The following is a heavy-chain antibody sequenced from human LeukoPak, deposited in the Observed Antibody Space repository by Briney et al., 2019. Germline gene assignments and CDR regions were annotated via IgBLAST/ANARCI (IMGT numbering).Heavy chain of an antibody. CDR3: ARIIVVVPASMRGGFDY. D-gene: IGHD2-2*01. CDR2: IFYSGGT. J-gene: IGHJ4*02. V-gene: IGHV4-31*03. CDR1: GGSISSGDYY. Sequence: SETLSLTCTVSGGSISSGDYYWSWIRQHPGKGLEWIGYIFYSGGTYYNPSLKSRVTISVDTSKYQFSLNLSSVTAADTAVYYCARIIVVVPASMRGGFDYWGQGTLVTVSS.